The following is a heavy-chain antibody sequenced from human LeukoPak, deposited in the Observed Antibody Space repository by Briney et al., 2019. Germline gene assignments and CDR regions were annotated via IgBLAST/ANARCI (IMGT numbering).Heavy chain of an antibody. J-gene: IGHJ4*02. D-gene: IGHD6-19*01. CDR3: ARLGSGWYYFDY. Sequence: PSETLSLTCAVSGGTFSGYYWSWIRQPPGKGLEWIGEINHSGSTNYNPSLKSRVTISVDTSKNQFSLKLSSVTAADTAVYYCARLGSGWYYFDYWGQGTLVTVSS. V-gene: IGHV4-34*01. CDR1: GGTFSGYY. CDR2: INHSGST.